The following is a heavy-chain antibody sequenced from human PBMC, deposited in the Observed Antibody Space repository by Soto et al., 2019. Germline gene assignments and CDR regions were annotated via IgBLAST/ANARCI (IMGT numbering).Heavy chain of an antibody. CDR2: ISYDGSNK. Sequence: VGSLRLSCAASGFTFSSYAMHWVRQAPGKGLEWVAVISYDGSNKYYADSVKGRFTISRDNSKNTLYLQMNSLRAEDTAVYYCARRGGSTSCYNCIDYWGQGTLVTVSS. CDR1: GFTFSSYA. J-gene: IGHJ4*02. V-gene: IGHV3-30-3*01. D-gene: IGHD2-2*02. CDR3: ARRGGSTSCYNCIDY.